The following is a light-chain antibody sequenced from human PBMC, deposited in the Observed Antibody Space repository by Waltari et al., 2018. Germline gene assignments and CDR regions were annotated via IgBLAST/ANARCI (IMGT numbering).Light chain of an antibody. V-gene: IGKV3-15*01. CDR2: GSS. CDR3: QQYNNWPPYT. Sequence: EIVMTQSPATLSVSPGERATLSCRASPSVSSKLAWYQQKPGQAPRLRIYGSSTRATGTTARFSGSGSGTEFTLTISSLQSEDFAVYYCQQYNNWPPYTFGQGTKLEIK. J-gene: IGKJ2*01. CDR1: PSVSSK.